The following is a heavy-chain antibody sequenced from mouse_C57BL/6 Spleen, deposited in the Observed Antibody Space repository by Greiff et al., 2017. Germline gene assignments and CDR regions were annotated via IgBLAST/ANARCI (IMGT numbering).Heavy chain of an antibody. V-gene: IGHV1-22*01. CDR3: AGGYDYFDC. D-gene: IGHD2-2*01. J-gene: IGHJ2*01. CDR2: INPNNGGT. Sequence: EVKLQQSGPELVKPGASVKMSCKASGYTFTDYNMHWVKQSHGKSLEWIGYINPNNGGTSYNQKFKGKATLTVNKSSSTAYMELRSLTSEDSAVYYCAGGYDYFDCWGQGTTLTVSS. CDR1: GYTFTDYN.